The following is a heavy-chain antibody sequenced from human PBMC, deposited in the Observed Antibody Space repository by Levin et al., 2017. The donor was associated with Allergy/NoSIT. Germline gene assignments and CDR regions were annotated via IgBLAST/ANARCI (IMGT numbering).Heavy chain of an antibody. D-gene: IGHD6-6*01. CDR1: GFTFSSYS. CDR2: ISSSSSYI. V-gene: IGHV3-21*01. Sequence: GGSLRLSCAASGFTFSSYSMNWVRQAPGKGLEWVSSISSSSSYIYYADSVKGRFTISRDNAKNSLYLQMNSLRAEDTAVYYCARELTTGRAALGYWGQGTLVTVSS. CDR3: ARELTTGRAALGY. J-gene: IGHJ4*02.